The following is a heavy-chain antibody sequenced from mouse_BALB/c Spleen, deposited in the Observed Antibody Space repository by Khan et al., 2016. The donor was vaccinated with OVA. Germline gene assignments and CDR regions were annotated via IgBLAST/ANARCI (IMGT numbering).Heavy chain of an antibody. Sequence: EVELVESGGGLVKPGGSLKLSCAASGFTFSNYFMSWVRQTPEKRLEWVATISSDGSYTYYPDNVKGRFTISRDNAKNTLYLQMSSLKSEDTAMYYCTRDRYGNYGGWFAYWGQGTLVTVSA. CDR3: TRDRYGNYGGWFAY. D-gene: IGHD2-10*02. J-gene: IGHJ3*01. CDR2: ISSDGSYT. V-gene: IGHV5-6-4*01. CDR1: GFTFSNYF.